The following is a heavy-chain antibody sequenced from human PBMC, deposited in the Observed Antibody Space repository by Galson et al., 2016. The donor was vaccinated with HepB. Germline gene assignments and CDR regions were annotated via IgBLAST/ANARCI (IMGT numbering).Heavy chain of an antibody. J-gene: IGHJ4*02. Sequence: SLRLSCAVSGFDFSDHYMSWIRQAPGKGLEWISSISHVGGSIHYADSVEVRFTISRDNAKTSLYLQMNSQRVEDTAVYYCARAVGRGPAAHFDYWGQGTLVTVSS. CDR3: ARAVGRGPAAHFDY. D-gene: IGHD2-2*01. V-gene: IGHV3-11*01. CDR1: GFDFSDHY. CDR2: ISHVGGSI.